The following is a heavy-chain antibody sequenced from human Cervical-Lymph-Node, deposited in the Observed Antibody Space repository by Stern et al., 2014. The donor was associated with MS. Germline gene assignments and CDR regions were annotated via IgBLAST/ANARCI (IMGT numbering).Heavy chain of an antibody. CDR1: GFTFSSYT. D-gene: IGHD6-25*01. CDR2: ISFDGGTK. J-gene: IGHJ4*02. CDR3: ARDRWGSGSAWQLDF. V-gene: IGHV3-30*04. Sequence: VQLEESGGGVVQPGRSLRLSCAVSGFTFSSYTMHWVRQAPGKGLEWVAVISFDGGTKFYADSVEGRFTLSRDNSNDTLFLQMNSLRTEDTAVYYCARDRWGSGSAWQLDFWGQGILVTVSS.